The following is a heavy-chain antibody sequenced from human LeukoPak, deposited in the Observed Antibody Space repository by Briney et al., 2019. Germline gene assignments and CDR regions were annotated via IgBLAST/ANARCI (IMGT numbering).Heavy chain of an antibody. CDR3: AKGSLGSGYFDY. CDR2: ISWNSGSI. CDR1: GFTFDDYA. D-gene: IGHD3-22*01. Sequence: GGSLRLSCAASGFTFDDYAMHWVRQAPGKGLEWVSGISWNSGSIGYADSVKGRFTISRDNAKNSLYLQMNSLRAEDTALYYCAKGSLGSGYFDYWCQGTLVTVSS. J-gene: IGHJ4*02. V-gene: IGHV3-9*01.